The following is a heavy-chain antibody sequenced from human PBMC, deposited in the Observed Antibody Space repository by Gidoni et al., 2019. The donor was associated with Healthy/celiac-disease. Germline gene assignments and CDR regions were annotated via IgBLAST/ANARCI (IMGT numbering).Heavy chain of an antibody. J-gene: IGHJ4*02. CDR2: ISGSVGST. CDR1: GFTFSSYA. Sequence: EVQLLESGGGLVQTGGSLRLSCAASGFTFSSYAMSWVRQAPGKGLEWVSAISGSVGSTYYADSVKGRFTISRENSKNTLYLQRTSLRAEETAVYYCAKGLGYFDYWGQGTLVTVSS. V-gene: IGHV3-23*01. CDR3: AKGLGYFDY.